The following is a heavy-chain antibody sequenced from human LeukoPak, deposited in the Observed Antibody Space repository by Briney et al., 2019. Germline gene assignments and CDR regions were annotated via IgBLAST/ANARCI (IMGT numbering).Heavy chain of an antibody. CDR1: GFTFSSYA. Sequence: GGSLRLSCAASGFTFSSYAMSWVRQAPGKGLEWVSAISGSGGSTYYADSVKGRFTISRDNSKNTLYLQMNSLRAEDTAVYYCAKGTGVTTIFPDAFDIWGQGTMVTVSS. D-gene: IGHD5-12*01. J-gene: IGHJ3*02. CDR3: AKGTGVTTIFPDAFDI. V-gene: IGHV3-23*01. CDR2: ISGSGGST.